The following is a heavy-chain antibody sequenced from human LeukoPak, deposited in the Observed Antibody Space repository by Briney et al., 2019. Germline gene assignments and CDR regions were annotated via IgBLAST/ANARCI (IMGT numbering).Heavy chain of an antibody. CDR3: ARDAYNLFHFDY. J-gene: IGHJ4*02. D-gene: IGHD5-24*01. Sequence: GSLRLSCAASGFTFSSYSMNWVRQAPGKGLEWVSSISSSTSYMYYADSLKGRFTISRDNAKNSPFLQMNSLRAEDTAVYYCARDAYNLFHFDYWGQGTLVTVSS. CDR1: GFTFSSYS. V-gene: IGHV3-21*01. CDR2: ISSSTSYM.